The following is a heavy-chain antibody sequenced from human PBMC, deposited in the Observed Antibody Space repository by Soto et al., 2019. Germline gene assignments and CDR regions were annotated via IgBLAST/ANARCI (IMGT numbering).Heavy chain of an antibody. J-gene: IGHJ4*02. V-gene: IGHV3-7*01. D-gene: IGHD3-16*01. CDR3: AGLGPRGDY. CDR2: IKEDGNER. CDR1: GFPFSTYW. Sequence: PGGSLRLSCAASGFPFSTYWMTWVRQAPGKGLQWVGNIKEDGNERNYVESVKGRFTISRDNAKKSLFLQMNRLRPEDTAVYYCAGLGPRGDYWGQGTPVTVSS.